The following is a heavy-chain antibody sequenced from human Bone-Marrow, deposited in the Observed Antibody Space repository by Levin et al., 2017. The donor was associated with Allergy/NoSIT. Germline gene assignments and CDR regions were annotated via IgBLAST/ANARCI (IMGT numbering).Heavy chain of an antibody. Sequence: SGGSLRLSCAASGFTFSSYAMSWVRQAPGKGLEWVSAISGSGGSTYYADSVKGRFTISRDNSKNTLYLQMNSLRAEDTAVYYCAKVNVRHYEYVWGSYRQVYGCNYGMDVWGQGTTVTVSS. D-gene: IGHD3-16*02. J-gene: IGHJ6*02. CDR2: ISGSGGST. V-gene: IGHV3-23*01. CDR1: GFTFSSYA. CDR3: AKVNVRHYEYVWGSYRQVYGCNYGMDV.